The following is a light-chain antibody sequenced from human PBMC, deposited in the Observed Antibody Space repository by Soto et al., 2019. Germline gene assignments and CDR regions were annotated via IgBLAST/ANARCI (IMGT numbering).Light chain of an antibody. J-gene: IGLJ2*01. CDR3: SSYTSSSTLVV. Sequence: QSALTQPASVSGSPGQSITISCTGTSSDVGGYNYVSWYQQHPGKAPKLIIYDVSNRPSGVSNRFSGSRSGNTASLPISGLQAEDEADYYCSSYTSSSTLVVFGGGTKLTVL. CDR2: DVS. CDR1: SSDVGGYNY. V-gene: IGLV2-14*01.